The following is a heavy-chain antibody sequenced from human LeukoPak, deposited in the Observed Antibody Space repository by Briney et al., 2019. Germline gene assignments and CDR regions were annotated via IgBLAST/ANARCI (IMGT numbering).Heavy chain of an antibody. Sequence: PSETLSLTCAVYGGSFSGYYWSWIRQPPGKGLEWIGEINHSGSTNYNPSLKSRVTISVDTSKNQFSLKLSSVTAADTAVYYCAREPSAYYDSAGGYFDYWGQGTLVTVSS. CDR3: AREPSAYYDSAGGYFDY. V-gene: IGHV4-34*01. D-gene: IGHD3-22*01. CDR1: GGSFSGYY. J-gene: IGHJ4*02. CDR2: INHSGST.